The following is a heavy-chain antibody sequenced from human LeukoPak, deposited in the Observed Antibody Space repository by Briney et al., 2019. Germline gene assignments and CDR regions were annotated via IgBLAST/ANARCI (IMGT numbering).Heavy chain of an antibody. CDR1: GDSITSHY. Sequence: PSETLSLTCNVSGDSITSHYWNWIRQPPGKGLEWLGYIYHTGISKFHPSLESRVSTSVDTAKNQFFLKVNSVTAADTAVYHCARSVDYFDNTGPHMMFDYWGQGSLVTVSS. CDR2: IYHTGIS. CDR3: ARSVDYFDNTGPHMMFDY. J-gene: IGHJ4*02. D-gene: IGHD3-22*01. V-gene: IGHV4-59*11.